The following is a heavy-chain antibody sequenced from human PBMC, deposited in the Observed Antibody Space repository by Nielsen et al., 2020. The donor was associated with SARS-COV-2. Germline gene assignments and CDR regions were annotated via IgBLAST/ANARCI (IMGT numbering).Heavy chain of an antibody. Sequence: ASVKVSCKASGYTFTSYYMHWVRQAPGQGLEWMGIINPSGGSTSYAQKFQGRVTMTRDTSTSTVYMELSSLRSEDTAVYYCARGRIAARRRDYCYYYGMDVWGQGTTVTVSS. D-gene: IGHD6-6*01. CDR2: INPSGGST. J-gene: IGHJ6*02. V-gene: IGHV1-46*01. CDR1: GYTFTSYY. CDR3: ARGRIAARRRDYCYYYGMDV.